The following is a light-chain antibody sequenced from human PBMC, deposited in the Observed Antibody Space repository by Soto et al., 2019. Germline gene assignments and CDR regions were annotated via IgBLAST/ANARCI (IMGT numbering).Light chain of an antibody. J-gene: IGLJ2*01. CDR1: RGDVGTYNL. CDR2: EDT. V-gene: IGLV2-23*01. CDR3: CSYAGSYTLI. Sequence: QSALTQPASVSGSPGQSITISCIGTRGDVGTYNLVSWYQQHPDKAPKLIIYEDTKRPSGVSSRFSGSKSGNTASLTISGRQAEDAADYYCCSYAGSYTLIFGGGTKLTVL.